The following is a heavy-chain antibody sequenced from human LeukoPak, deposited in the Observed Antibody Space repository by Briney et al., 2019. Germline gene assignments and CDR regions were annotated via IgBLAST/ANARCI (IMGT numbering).Heavy chain of an antibody. CDR1: GGSMSSSSYY. D-gene: IGHD1-26*01. CDR2: IYYSGIT. CDR3: ASWGATQHYFDS. J-gene: IGHJ4*02. V-gene: IGHV4-39*01. Sequence: SETLSLTCTVSGGSMSSSSYYWGWIRQPPGKGLEWIGSIYYSGITYYNPSLKSRVTISVDTSKNQFSLKLSSVTAADTAVYYCASWGATQHYFDSWGRGTLVTVSS.